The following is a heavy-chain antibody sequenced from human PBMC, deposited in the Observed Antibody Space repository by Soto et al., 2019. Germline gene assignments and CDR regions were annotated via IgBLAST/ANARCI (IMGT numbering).Heavy chain of an antibody. Sequence: ASVKVSCKASGYTVTTYAISWLRQAPGQGLEWMGWISTYSGKTDYPQSLQGRVTMTTDTSASTAYMELSSLRSEETAVYYCAAGRGLGYYFDYWGQGTQVTVSS. CDR1: GYTVTTYA. J-gene: IGHJ4*02. CDR3: AAGRGLGYYFDY. CDR2: ISTYSGKT. V-gene: IGHV1-18*01. D-gene: IGHD3-10*01.